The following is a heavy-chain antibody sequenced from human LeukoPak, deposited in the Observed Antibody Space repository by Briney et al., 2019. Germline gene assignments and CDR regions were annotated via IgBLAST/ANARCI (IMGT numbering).Heavy chain of an antibody. D-gene: IGHD2-2*02. J-gene: IGHJ4*02. CDR1: GGSISSSNW. Sequence: PSETLSLTCAVSGGSISSSNWWSWVRQPAGKGLEWIGEIYHSGSTHYNPSLESRVTISVDRSKNQFSLKLSSVTAADTAVYYCAREVKGVPAAIHYWGQGTLVTVSS. CDR2: IYHSGST. V-gene: IGHV4-4*02. CDR3: AREVKGVPAAIHY.